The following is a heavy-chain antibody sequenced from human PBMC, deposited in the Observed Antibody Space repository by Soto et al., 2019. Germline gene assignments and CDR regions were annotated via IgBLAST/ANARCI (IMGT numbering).Heavy chain of an antibody. D-gene: IGHD3-22*01. CDR3: AIALRYDSSGIAF. J-gene: IGHJ4*01. V-gene: IGHV1-8*01. Sequence: ASVNVACKAYGYTLTDYDINWVRQATGQGLEWMGWMNPNSGNTGYAQKFQGRVTMTRNTSISTAYMELSSLRSEDTAVYYCAIALRYDSSGIAFWGHRTLVTVSS. CDR2: MNPNSGNT. CDR1: GYTLTDYD.